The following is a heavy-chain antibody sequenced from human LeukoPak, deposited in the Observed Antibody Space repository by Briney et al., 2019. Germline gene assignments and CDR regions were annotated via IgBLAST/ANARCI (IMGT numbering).Heavy chain of an antibody. CDR2: IYYSGST. Sequence: SETLSLTCTVSGGSISSYYWSWIRQPPGKGLEWIGYIYYSGSTNYNPSLKSRVTISVDTSKNQFSLKLSSVTAADTAVYYCARLGRDYDILTGYYHPPLWGQGTLVTVSS. D-gene: IGHD3-9*01. V-gene: IGHV4-59*08. CDR1: GGSISSYY. J-gene: IGHJ4*02. CDR3: ARLGRDYDILTGYYHPPL.